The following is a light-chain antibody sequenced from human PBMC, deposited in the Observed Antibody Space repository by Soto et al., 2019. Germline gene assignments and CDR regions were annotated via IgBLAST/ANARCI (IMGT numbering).Light chain of an antibody. CDR3: QQRSNWPWT. CDR1: QSLSSY. Sequence: EIVLTQSPATLSLSPGERAALSCRASQSLSSYSAWYQQTPGQAPRLLIFDASGRATGIPARFSGSGSGANFTLTISSLEPEDSAFYYCQQRSNWPWTFGQGTKVDIK. CDR2: DAS. J-gene: IGKJ1*01. V-gene: IGKV3-11*01.